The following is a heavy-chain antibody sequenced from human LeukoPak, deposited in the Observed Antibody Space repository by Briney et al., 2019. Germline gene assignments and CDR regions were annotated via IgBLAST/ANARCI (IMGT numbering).Heavy chain of an antibody. CDR3: ATDVWQQLALNY. D-gene: IGHD6-13*01. Sequence: ASVKVSCKVSRYTLTELSMHWVRQAPGKGLEWMGGFDPEDGETIYAQKFQGRVTMTEDASTDTAYMELSSLRSEDTAVYYRATDVWQQLALNYWGQGTLVTVSS. CDR2: FDPEDGET. V-gene: IGHV1-24*01. J-gene: IGHJ4*02. CDR1: RYTLTELS.